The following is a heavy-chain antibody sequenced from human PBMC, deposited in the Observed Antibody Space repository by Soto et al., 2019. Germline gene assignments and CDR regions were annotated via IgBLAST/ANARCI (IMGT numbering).Heavy chain of an antibody. CDR2: INPSGGST. V-gene: IGHV1-46*03. CDR1: GYTFTSYD. J-gene: IGHJ4*02. CDR3: ARAGVVVAASDLDY. D-gene: IGHD2-15*01. Sequence: ASVKVSCKASGYTFTSYDINWVRQATGQGLEWMGIINPSGGSTSYAQKFQGRVTMTRDTSTSTVYMELSSLRSEDTAVYYCARAGVVVAASDLDYWGQGTLVTVSS.